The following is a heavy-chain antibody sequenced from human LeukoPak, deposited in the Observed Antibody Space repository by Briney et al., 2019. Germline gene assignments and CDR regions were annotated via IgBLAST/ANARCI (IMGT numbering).Heavy chain of an antibody. CDR2: IRSDGSSA. Sequence: GGSLGLSCAASGFTFSSYWMYWVRQAPRKGLVWVSRIRSDGSSADYAGSVKGRFTISRDNAKNTLYLQMNSLRAEDTAVYYCARDYGMDVWGQGTTVTVSS. J-gene: IGHJ6*02. CDR3: ARDYGMDV. V-gene: IGHV3-74*01. CDR1: GFTFSSYW.